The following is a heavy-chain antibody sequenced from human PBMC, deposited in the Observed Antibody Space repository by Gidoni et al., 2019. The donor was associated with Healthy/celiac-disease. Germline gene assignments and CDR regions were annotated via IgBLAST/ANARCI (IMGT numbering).Heavy chain of an antibody. Sequence: QVQLQQWGAGLLKPSETLSLTCTVYGGSFSGYYWSWIRQPPGKGLEWIGEINHSGSTNYNPSLKSRVTISVDTSKNQFSLKLSSVTAADTAVYYCARERGAGYYYDSSGYYDDYWGQGTLVTVSS. J-gene: IGHJ4*02. V-gene: IGHV4-34*01. CDR2: INHSGST. CDR3: ARERGAGYYYDSSGYYDDY. D-gene: IGHD3-22*01. CDR1: GGSFSGYY.